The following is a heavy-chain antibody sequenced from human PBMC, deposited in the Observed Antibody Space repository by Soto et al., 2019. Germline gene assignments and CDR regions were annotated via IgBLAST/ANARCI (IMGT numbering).Heavy chain of an antibody. CDR3: ARLWVTGTTSGSY. D-gene: IGHD1-7*01. CDR2: IYYSGST. J-gene: IGHJ4*02. V-gene: IGHV4-39*01. Sequence: SETLSLTCTVSGGSISSSSYYWGWIRQPPGKGLEWIGSIYYSGSTYYNPSLKSRVTISVDTSKNQFSLKLSSVTAADTAVYYCARLWVTGTTSGSYWGQGTLVTVSS. CDR1: GGSISSSSYY.